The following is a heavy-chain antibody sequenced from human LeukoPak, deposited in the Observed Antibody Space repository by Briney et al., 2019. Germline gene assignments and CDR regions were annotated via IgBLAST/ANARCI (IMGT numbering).Heavy chain of an antibody. J-gene: IGHJ4*02. D-gene: IGHD3-10*01. V-gene: IGHV3-66*01. CDR2: IYSGGST. CDR1: GFTVSSNY. CDR3: AREYYYGSGSSFDY. Sequence: GGSLRLSCAASGFTVSSNYMSWVRQAPGKGLEWVSVIYSGGSTYYADSVKGRFTISRDNSKNTLYLQMNSLRAEDTAVYYCAREYYYGSGSSFDYWGQGTLVTFSS.